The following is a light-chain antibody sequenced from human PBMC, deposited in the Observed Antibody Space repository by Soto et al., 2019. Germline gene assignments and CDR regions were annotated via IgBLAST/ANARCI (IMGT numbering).Light chain of an antibody. CDR2: DAS. Sequence: VLTQSPTTLSLSPGPRSTLPCRASLSVSSYLAWYQQKPGQAPRLFXYDASYRATGIPARFIGSGSGTDFTLTISSLEPEDFAVYYCQQRQYWPPITFGQGTRLEIK. J-gene: IGKJ5*01. V-gene: IGKV3-11*01. CDR3: QQRQYWPPIT. CDR1: LSVSSY.